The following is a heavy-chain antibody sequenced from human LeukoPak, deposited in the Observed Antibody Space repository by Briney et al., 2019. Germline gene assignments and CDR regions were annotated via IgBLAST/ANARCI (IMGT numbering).Heavy chain of an antibody. CDR1: VYTFTYYY. D-gene: IGHD6-13*01. CDR2: INPNSGGT. Sequence: ASGRVSSTASVYTFTYYYMPWGRQAPGQGLESVGWINPNSGGTNYAQKFQGRVTMTRHTSISTAYMELSRLRSDDTAVYYCARDRGQQLWRGSPFDPWGQGTLVTVSS. J-gene: IGHJ5*02. V-gene: IGHV1-2*02. CDR3: ARDRGQQLWRGSPFDP.